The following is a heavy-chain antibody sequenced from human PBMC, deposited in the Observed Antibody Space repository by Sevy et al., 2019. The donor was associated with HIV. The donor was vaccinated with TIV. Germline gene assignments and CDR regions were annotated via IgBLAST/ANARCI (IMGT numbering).Heavy chain of an antibody. Sequence: GGSLRLSCADSGFTFSNYAMAWVRQAPGKGLEWVALASYDGSIQYGGPGNGRFGISRDDSKKMLYLQMSSLTTEDTGVYYCAREGESSGHAGAFDTWGQGTMVTVSS. J-gene: IGHJ3*02. CDR1: GFTFSNYA. CDR3: AREGESSGHAGAFDT. D-gene: IGHD3-22*01. V-gene: IGHV3-30*09. CDR2: ASYDGSIQ.